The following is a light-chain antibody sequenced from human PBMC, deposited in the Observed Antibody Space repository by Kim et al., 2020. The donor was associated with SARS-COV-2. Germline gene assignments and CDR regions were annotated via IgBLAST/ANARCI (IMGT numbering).Light chain of an antibody. CDR2: EVT. CDR3: CSHASGSNWV. CDR1: NSDIGSYNL. Sequence: QSALTQPASVSGSPGPSITISCARTNSDIGSYNLVAWYQQRPGKAPKLMIYEVTKRPSGVSNRFSGSRSGNTASLTISGLQAADEGDYYCCSHASGSNWVFGGGTKLTVL. V-gene: IGLV2-23*02. J-gene: IGLJ3*02.